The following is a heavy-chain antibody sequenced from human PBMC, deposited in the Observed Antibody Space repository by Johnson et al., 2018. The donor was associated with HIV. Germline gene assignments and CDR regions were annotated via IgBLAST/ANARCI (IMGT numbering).Heavy chain of an antibody. V-gene: IGHV3-33*01. D-gene: IGHD1-26*01. J-gene: IGHJ3*02. Sequence: QVQLVESGGGVVQPGRSLRLSCAASGFTFSSYGMHWVRQAPGKGLEWVAVIWYDRSNKYYADSVKGRFTISRENAKNSLYLQMNSLRAGDTAVYYCARGAMGAFDIWGQGTMVTVSS. CDR1: GFTFSSYG. CDR2: IWYDRSNK. CDR3: ARGAMGAFDI.